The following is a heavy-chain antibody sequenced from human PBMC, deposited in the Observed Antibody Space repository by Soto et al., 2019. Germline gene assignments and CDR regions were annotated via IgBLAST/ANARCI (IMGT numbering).Heavy chain of an antibody. J-gene: IGHJ4*02. CDR3: AKVTHRGPIAVAGPLGS. CDR2: FNPSGLST. Sequence: QVHLVQSGAEVKKPGASVNVSCQASGSITNHHMHWVRQAPGQGLEWMGIFNPSGLSTTYAQKFQGRVPITRDTSTSTAYMELSSLTSEDTAVYFCAKVTHRGPIAVAGPLGSWGQGTLVIVSS. D-gene: IGHD6-19*01. CDR1: GSITNHH. V-gene: IGHV1-46*01.